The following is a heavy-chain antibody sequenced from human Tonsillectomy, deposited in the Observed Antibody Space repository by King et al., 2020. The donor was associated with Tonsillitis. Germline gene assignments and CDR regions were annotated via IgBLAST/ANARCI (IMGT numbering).Heavy chain of an antibody. D-gene: IGHD6-19*01. V-gene: IGHV4-38-2*01. CDR1: GYSISSGYY. Sequence: VQLQESGPGLVKPSETLSLTCAVSGYSISSGYYWGWIRQPPGKGLEWIGSIYHSGSTYYNPSLKSRVTISVDTSKNQFSLKLSSVTAADTAVYYCARVDIAVYGMDVWGQGTTVTVSS. CDR2: IYHSGST. CDR3: ARVDIAVYGMDV. J-gene: IGHJ6*02.